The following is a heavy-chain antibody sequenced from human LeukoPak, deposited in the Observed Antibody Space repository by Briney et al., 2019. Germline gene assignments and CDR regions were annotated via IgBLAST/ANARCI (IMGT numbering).Heavy chain of an antibody. CDR2: IYYSGST. Sequence: PSETLSLTCTVSGGSISSYYWSWIRQPPGKGLEWIGCIYYSGSTNYNPSLKSRVTISVDTSKNQFSLKLSSVTAADTAVYYCAREVAELYYFDYWGQGTLVTVSS. J-gene: IGHJ4*02. V-gene: IGHV4-59*01. D-gene: IGHD1-14*01. CDR3: AREVAELYYFDY. CDR1: GGSISSYY.